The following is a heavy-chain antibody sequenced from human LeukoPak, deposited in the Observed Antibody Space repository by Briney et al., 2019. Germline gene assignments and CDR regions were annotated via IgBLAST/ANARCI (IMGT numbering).Heavy chain of an antibody. CDR1: GFTFSSYG. Sequence: PGRSLRLSCAASGFTFSSYGMHWVRQAPGKGLEWVAVISYDGSNKYYADSVKGRFTISRDNSKNTLYLQMNSLRAEDTAVYYCARDRSQRAYSYGPDGEWGQGTLVTVTS. CDR2: ISYDGSNK. CDR3: ARDRSQRAYSYGPDGE. J-gene: IGHJ4*02. V-gene: IGHV3-30*03. D-gene: IGHD5-18*01.